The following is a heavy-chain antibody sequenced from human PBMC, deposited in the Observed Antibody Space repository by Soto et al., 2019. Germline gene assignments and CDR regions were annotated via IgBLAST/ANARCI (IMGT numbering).Heavy chain of an antibody. Sequence: GGSLRLSCAASGFTFSSYAMSWVRQAPGKGLEWVSAISGSGGSTYYADSVKGRFTISRDNSKNTLYLQMNSLRAEDTAVYYCASIGRGWYEYFQHWGQGTLVTVSS. J-gene: IGHJ1*01. CDR3: ASIGRGWYEYFQH. CDR1: GFTFSSYA. D-gene: IGHD6-19*01. V-gene: IGHV3-23*01. CDR2: ISGSGGST.